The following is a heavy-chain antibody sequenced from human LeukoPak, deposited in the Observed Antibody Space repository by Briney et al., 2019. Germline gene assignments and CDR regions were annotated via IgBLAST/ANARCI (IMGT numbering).Heavy chain of an antibody. J-gene: IGHJ6*02. Sequence: GGSLRLSCAASGFTFSSYAMHWVRQAPGKGPEWVAVISYDGSDKYCADSAKGRFTISRDNSKNTLYLQMNSLRAEDTAVYYCARGGYCSSTSCYSQYGMDVWGQGTTVTVSS. CDR3: ARGGYCSSTSCYSQYGMDV. V-gene: IGHV3-30-3*01. D-gene: IGHD2-2*02. CDR1: GFTFSSYA. CDR2: ISYDGSDK.